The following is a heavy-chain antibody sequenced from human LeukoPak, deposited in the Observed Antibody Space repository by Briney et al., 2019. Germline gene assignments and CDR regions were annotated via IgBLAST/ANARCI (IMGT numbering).Heavy chain of an antibody. CDR3: ASLSEYCSAGSCYLGWFDP. V-gene: IGHV4-59*01. D-gene: IGHD2-15*01. CDR1: GGSISSYY. CDR2: IYYSGST. Sequence: SSETLSLTCTVSGGSISSYYWSWIRQPPGKGLEWIGYIYYSGSTNYNPSLKSRVTMSVDTSKNQFSLKLNSVTAADTAVYYCASLSEYCSAGSCYLGWFDPWGQGTLVTVSS. J-gene: IGHJ5*02.